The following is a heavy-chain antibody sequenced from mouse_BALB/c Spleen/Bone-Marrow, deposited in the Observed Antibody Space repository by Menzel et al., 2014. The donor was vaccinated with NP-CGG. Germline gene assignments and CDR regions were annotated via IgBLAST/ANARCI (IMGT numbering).Heavy chain of an antibody. J-gene: IGHJ4*01. CDR2: IDPSDSET. CDR1: GYTFTSYW. D-gene: IGHD2-3*01. V-gene: IGHV1-69*02. CDR3: ARALGDGYYYAMDY. Sequence: GAELVKPGAPVKLSCKASGYTFTSYWMNWVKQRPGRGLEWIGRIDPSDSETHYNQKFKDKATLTVDKSSSTAYIQLSSLTSEDSAVYYCARALGDGYYYAMDYWGQGTSVTVSS.